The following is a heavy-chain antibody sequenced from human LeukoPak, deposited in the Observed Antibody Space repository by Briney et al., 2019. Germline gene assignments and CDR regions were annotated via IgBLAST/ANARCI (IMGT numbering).Heavy chain of an antibody. V-gene: IGHV4-4*09. CDR3: ARGQRFFDY. Sequence: KSSETLSPTCSVSGASVSSSYWSWIRQSPGRGLEWIAYTYTSGSTNYNPSLKSRVTMSVDMSENQLSLKLSSVAAADTAVYYCARGQRFFDYWGQGSLVTVSS. J-gene: IGHJ4*02. CDR1: GASVSSSY. CDR2: TYTSGST.